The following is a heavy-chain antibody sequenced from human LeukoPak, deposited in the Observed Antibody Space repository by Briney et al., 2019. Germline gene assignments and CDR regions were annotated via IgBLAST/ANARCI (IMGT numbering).Heavy chain of an antibody. Sequence: PSETLSLTCDVSGGSISSGLYSWSWIRQHPGKGLEWIGNIYYSGSTYYNPSLKSRVRISVDTSKNQFSLKLNSVTAADTAVYYCARDLGGNSGAYGMDVWGQGTTVTVSS. CDR2: IYYSGST. V-gene: IGHV4-31*11. J-gene: IGHJ6*02. CDR3: ARDLGGNSGAYGMDV. D-gene: IGHD4-23*01. CDR1: GGSISSGLYS.